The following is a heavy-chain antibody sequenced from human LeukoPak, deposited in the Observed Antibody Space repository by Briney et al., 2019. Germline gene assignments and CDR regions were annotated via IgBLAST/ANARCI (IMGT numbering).Heavy chain of an antibody. V-gene: IGHV1-46*01. CDR3: ASPGGGHHGWSLDY. J-gene: IGHJ4*02. D-gene: IGHD6-19*01. CDR2: INPSGGST. CDR1: GYTFTSYY. Sequence: ASVKVSCKASGYTFTSYYMHWVRQAPGQGLEWMGIINPSGGSTSYAQKFQGRVTITRDTSTSTVYMELSSLRSEDMAVYYCASPGGGHHGWSLDYWGQGTLVTVSS.